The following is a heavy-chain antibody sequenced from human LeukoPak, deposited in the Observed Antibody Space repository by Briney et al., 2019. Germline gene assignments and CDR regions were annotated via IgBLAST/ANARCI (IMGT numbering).Heavy chain of an antibody. CDR2: ISAYNGNT. J-gene: IGHJ6*02. D-gene: IGHD2-2*01. V-gene: IGHV1-18*01. CDR3: ARDGAGGGQLLWTPDYYYGMDV. Sequence: GASVKVSCKASGYTFTSYGISWVRQAPGQGLEWMGWISAYNGNTNYAQKLQGRVTMTTDTSTSTAYMELRSLRSDDTAVYYCARDGAGGGQLLWTPDYYYGMDVWGQGTTVTVSS. CDR1: GYTFTSYG.